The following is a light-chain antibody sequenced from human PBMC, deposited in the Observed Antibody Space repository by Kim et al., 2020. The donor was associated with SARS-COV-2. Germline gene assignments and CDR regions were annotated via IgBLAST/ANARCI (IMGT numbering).Light chain of an antibody. CDR2: DAS. CDR3: KQYGDLPLT. J-gene: IGKJ4*01. V-gene: IGKV3-20*01. CDR1: QSVRSSF. Sequence: ETVLRQSPGTLRLYPGERATLSCRASQSVRSSFLAWYQQKHGQAPRLLIYDASSRASGIADRFSGRGSGTDFTLTISRLQPEDSAVYYCKQYGDLPLTFGGGTKVDIK.